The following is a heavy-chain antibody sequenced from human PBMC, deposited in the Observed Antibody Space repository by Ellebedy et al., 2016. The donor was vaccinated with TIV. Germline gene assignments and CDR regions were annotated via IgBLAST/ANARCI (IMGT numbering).Heavy chain of an antibody. J-gene: IGHJ4*02. D-gene: IGHD1-26*01. V-gene: IGHV3-74*01. CDR2: INGDGTST. CDR3: ARSAELDS. Sequence: GESLKISCAASGFTFSGYWMHWVRQAPGKGLVWVSRINGDGTSTAYADSVKGRFTIPRDNAKNTLSLQMNSLRAEDTAVYYCARSAELDSWGQGALVTVSS. CDR1: GFTFSGYW.